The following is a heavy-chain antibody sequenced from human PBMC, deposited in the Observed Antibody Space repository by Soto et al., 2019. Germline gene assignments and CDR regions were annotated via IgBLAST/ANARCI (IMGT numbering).Heavy chain of an antibody. CDR1: GYKFTSYG. D-gene: IGHD6-19*01. J-gene: IGHJ4*02. CDR3: ARDQWMVPRGGYD. V-gene: IGHV1-18*01. CDR2: ISGYNGDT. Sequence: QIHLVQSGPEVKKPGASVKVSCKASGYKFTSYGITWVRQAPGQGLEWMGWISGYNGDTKFGQRVQGRVTLTTDTSTSTAYMELRSLRFDDTAVYYCARDQWMVPRGGYDWGQGTLVTVSS.